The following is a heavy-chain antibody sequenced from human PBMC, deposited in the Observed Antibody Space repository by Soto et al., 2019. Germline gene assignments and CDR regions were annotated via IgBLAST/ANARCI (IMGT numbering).Heavy chain of an antibody. CDR3: ARGGTCAYDTSCYSVY. V-gene: IGHV1-2*02. Sequence: ASVKVSCKTCGYTFSACYMHWVRQPPRQGLEGMGWINPKSGGTLYAQTFQGRVTTTRDTSISTAYMQLSRVSSDDTAVYYCARGGTCAYDTSCYSVYWGQGTLVTVSS. D-gene: IGHD3-22*01. CDR2: INPKSGGT. J-gene: IGHJ4*02. CDR1: GYTFSACY.